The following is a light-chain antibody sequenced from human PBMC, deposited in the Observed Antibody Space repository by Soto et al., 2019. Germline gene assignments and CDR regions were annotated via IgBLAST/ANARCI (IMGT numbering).Light chain of an antibody. CDR3: AAWDDSLNVYV. CDR2: YDD. V-gene: IGLV1-36*01. J-gene: IGLJ1*01. Sequence: QSVLTQPPSVSEAPRQRVTISCSGSSSNIGNNAVNWYQQLPGKAPKLLIYYDDLLPSGVSDRFSGSKSGTSASLAISGLQSEDAAYYYCAAWDDSLNVYVFGTGTKLTVL. CDR1: SSNIGNNA.